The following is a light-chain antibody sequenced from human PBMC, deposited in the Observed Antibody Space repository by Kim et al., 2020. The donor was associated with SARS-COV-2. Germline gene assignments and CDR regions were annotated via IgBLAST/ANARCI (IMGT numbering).Light chain of an antibody. J-gene: IGLJ1*01. CDR3: GADHGSGSNFVYV. CDR2: VGTGGIVG. V-gene: IGLV9-49*01. CDR1: SGYSNYK. Sequence: TCTLSSGYSNYKVDWYQQRPGKGPRFVMRVGTGGIVGSKGDGIPDRFSVLGSGLNRYLTIKNIQEEDESDYHCGADHGSGSNFVYVFGTGTKVPS.